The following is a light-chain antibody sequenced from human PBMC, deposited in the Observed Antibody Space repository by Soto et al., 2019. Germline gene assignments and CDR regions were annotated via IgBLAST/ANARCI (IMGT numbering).Light chain of an antibody. CDR1: DSNIGSNP. Sequence: QSVLTQPPSASGTPGQRVTISCSGGDSNIGSNPVYWYQQLPGTAPKLVIHTNDQRPSGVPDRFSGSKSGTSATLAISGLRSEDEADYYCASWDDSLGGVLFGGGTKVTVL. J-gene: IGLJ2*01. V-gene: IGLV1-47*01. CDR3: ASWDDSLGGVL. CDR2: TND.